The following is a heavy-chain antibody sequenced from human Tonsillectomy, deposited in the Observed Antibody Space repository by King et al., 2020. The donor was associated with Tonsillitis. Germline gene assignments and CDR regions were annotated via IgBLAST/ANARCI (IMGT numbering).Heavy chain of an antibody. CDR3: ARGFDWFDP. D-gene: IGHD3-10*01. CDR2: IYYSVST. CDR1: GGSISSSY. V-gene: IGHV4-59*01. Sequence: QLQESGPGLVKPPETLSLTCTVSGGSISSSYWSWIRQSPGKGLEWIWYIYYSVSTNYNPSLKSRVTLLIYTSKNQFSLKLTSVTTADPAVYYCARGFDWFDPWGQGTLVTVSS. J-gene: IGHJ5*02.